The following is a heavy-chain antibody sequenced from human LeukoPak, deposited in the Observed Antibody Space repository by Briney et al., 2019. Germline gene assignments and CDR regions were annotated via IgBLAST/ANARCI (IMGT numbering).Heavy chain of an antibody. CDR3: ARRGILQSQIRAFDI. V-gene: IGHV4-30-4*01. CDR1: GGSISSGDYY. CDR2: IYYSGST. J-gene: IGHJ3*02. Sequence: SETLSLTCTFSGGSISSGDYYWSWIRQPPGQGLEWIGYIYYSGSTYYNPSLKSRVTISVDTSKNQFSLKLSSVTAAVTAVYYCARRGILQSQIRAFDIWGQGTMVTVSS. D-gene: IGHD1-14*01.